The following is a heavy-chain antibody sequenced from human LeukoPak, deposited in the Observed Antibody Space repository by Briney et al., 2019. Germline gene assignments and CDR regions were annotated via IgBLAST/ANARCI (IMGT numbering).Heavy chain of an antibody. CDR3: ARDNDYVWGSYREPPLGY. Sequence: GGSLRLSCAASGFTFSSYAMNWVRQAPGKGLEWVASVSGSGVSTYYADSVKGRFTISRDNSKNTLYLQMNSLRAEDTAVYYCARDNDYVWGSYREPPLGYWGQGTLVTVSS. CDR2: VSGSGVST. J-gene: IGHJ4*02. CDR1: GFTFSSYA. V-gene: IGHV3-23*01. D-gene: IGHD3-16*02.